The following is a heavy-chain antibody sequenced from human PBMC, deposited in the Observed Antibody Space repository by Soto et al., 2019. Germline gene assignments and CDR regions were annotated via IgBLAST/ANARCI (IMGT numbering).Heavy chain of an antibody. CDR1: GYTFTGYY. CDR3: ASTSNCSSTSCQEPHAFDI. J-gene: IGHJ3*02. D-gene: IGHD2-2*01. V-gene: IGHV1-2*04. CDR2: INPNSGGT. Sequence: QVQLVQSGAEVKKPGASVKVSCKASGYTFTGYYMHWVRQAPGQGLEWMGWINPNSGGTNYAQKFQGWVTMTRDTSISTAYMELSRLRSDDTAVYYCASTSNCSSTSCQEPHAFDIWGQGTMVTVSS.